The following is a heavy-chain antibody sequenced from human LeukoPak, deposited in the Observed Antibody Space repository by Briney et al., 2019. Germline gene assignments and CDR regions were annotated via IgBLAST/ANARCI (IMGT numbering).Heavy chain of an antibody. CDR2: INPNSGGT. V-gene: IGHV1-2*02. D-gene: IGHD3-22*01. CDR1: GYTFTGYY. CDR3: ASLYYYDSSGSNWFDP. J-gene: IGHJ5*02. Sequence: SVKVSCKASGYTFTGYYMHRVRQAPGQGLEWMGWINPNSGGTNYAQKFQGRVTMTRDTSISTAYMELSRLRSDDTAVYYCASLYYYDSSGSNWFDPWGQGTLVTVSS.